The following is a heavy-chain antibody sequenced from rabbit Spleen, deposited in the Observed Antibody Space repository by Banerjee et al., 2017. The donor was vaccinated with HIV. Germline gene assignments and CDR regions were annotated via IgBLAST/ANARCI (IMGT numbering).Heavy chain of an antibody. CDR1: GFSFSSNYY. CDR2: IYAGSSDSN. Sequence: QEQLEESGGGLVKPEGSLTLTCTASGFSFSSNYYICWVRQAPGKGLEWVACIYAGSSDSNVYASWAKGRFTISKTSSTTVTLQMTSLTAADTATYFCARDDSSVGGYSFHLWGPGTLVTVS. J-gene: IGHJ4*01. CDR3: ARDDSSVGGYSFHL. D-gene: IGHD1-1*01. V-gene: IGHV1S45*01.